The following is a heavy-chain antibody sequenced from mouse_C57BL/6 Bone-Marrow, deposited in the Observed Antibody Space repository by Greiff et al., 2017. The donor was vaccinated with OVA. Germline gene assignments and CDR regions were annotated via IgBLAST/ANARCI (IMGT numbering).Heavy chain of an antibody. CDR1: GFTFSDYG. V-gene: IGHV5-17*01. J-gene: IGHJ3*01. Sequence: EVQLQESGGGLVKPGGSLKLSCAASGFTFSDYGMHWVRQAPEKGLEWVAYISRGSSTIYYADTVKGRFTISRDNAKNTLFLQMTSLRSEDTAMYYCARNWGFAYWGQGTLVTVSA. D-gene: IGHD4-1*01. CDR2: ISRGSSTI. CDR3: ARNWGFAY.